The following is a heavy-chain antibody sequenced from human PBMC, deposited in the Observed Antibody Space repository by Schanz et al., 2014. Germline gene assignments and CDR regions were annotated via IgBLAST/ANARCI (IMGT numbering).Heavy chain of an antibody. CDR2: VDLEDGEI. D-gene: IGHD3-10*01. J-gene: IGHJ6*02. Sequence: QVQLVQSGAEVKKAGASVKVSCKVSGYTLSKLSIHWVRQAPGKGLEWMGGVDLEDGEIVYAEQLKGRVTMTEDTSAVTAYMELSTLRSQDTAVKYCATAEDASGSYGLPACGVWGQGTTVIVSS. CDR3: ATAEDASGSYGLPACGV. CDR1: GYTLSKLS. V-gene: IGHV1-24*01.